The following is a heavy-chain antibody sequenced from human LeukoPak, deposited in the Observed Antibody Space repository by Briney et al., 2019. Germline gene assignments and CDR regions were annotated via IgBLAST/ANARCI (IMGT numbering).Heavy chain of an antibody. V-gene: IGHV3-23*01. CDR3: ANQNLWDSSGLTYFDY. Sequence: GGSLRLSCAASGFTFSRYGMSWVRQAPGKGLEWVSAISGSGGSTYYADSVKGRFTISRDNSKNTLYLQMNSLRAEDTAVYYCANQNLWDSSGLTYFDYWGQGTLVTVSS. J-gene: IGHJ4*02. CDR1: GFTFSRYG. D-gene: IGHD3-22*01. CDR2: ISGSGGST.